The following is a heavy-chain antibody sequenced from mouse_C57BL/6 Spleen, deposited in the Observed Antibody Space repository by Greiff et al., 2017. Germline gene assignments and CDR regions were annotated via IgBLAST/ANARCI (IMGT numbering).Heavy chain of an antibody. V-gene: IGHV5-17*01. Sequence: EVKLMESGGGLVKPGGSLTLSCAASGFSFSDYGMHWVRQAPEKGLEWVGDISSGRSTIYYADSVKGRFTIARDNAKNTLFLQMTSLRSEDTAMYYCARPSYCGSSYEWYFDVWGTGTTVTVSS. J-gene: IGHJ1*03. CDR2: ISSGRSTI. D-gene: IGHD1-1*01. CDR3: ARPSYCGSSYEWYFDV. CDR1: GFSFSDYG.